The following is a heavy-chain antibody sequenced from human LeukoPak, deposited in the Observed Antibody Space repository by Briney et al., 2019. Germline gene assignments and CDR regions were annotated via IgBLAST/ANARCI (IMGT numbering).Heavy chain of an antibody. V-gene: IGHV3-11*01. Sequence: GGSLRLSCAASGFTFSDYYMSWIRQAPGKGLEWVSYISSSGSTIYYADSVKGRFAIPRDNAKKSLYLQMNSLRAEETAVYYCAREGRTKHIVVVTAENYYYYMDVWGKGTTVTISS. CDR2: ISSSGSTI. CDR1: GFTFSDYY. D-gene: IGHD2-21*02. J-gene: IGHJ6*03. CDR3: AREGRTKHIVVVTAENYYYYMDV.